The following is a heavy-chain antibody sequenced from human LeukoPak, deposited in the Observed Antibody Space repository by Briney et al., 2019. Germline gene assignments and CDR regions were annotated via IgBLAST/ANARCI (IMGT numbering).Heavy chain of an antibody. CDR1: GFTFSSYS. CDR3: AKVNSGYDGPPDY. CDR2: ISSSTSYI. D-gene: IGHD5-12*01. J-gene: IGHJ4*02. V-gene: IGHV3-21*04. Sequence: PGGSLRLSCAASGFTFSSYSMNWIRQAPGKGLEWVSSISSSTSYIYYADSVKGRFTISKDNAKNSLYLQMNSLRAEDTAVYYCAKVNSGYDGPPDYWGQGTLVTVSS.